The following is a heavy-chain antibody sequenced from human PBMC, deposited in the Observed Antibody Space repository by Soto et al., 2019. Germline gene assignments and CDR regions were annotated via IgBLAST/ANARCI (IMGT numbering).Heavy chain of an antibody. D-gene: IGHD6-19*01. J-gene: IGHJ4*02. CDR3: ATGTTSSGWYYFDY. Sequence: ASVKVSCKVSGYTLTELSMHWVRQAPGKGLEWMGGFDPEDGETIYAQKFQGRVTMTEDTSTDTAYMELSSLRSEDTTVYYCATGTTSSGWYYFDYWGQGTLVTVSS. V-gene: IGHV1-24*01. CDR1: GYTLTELS. CDR2: FDPEDGET.